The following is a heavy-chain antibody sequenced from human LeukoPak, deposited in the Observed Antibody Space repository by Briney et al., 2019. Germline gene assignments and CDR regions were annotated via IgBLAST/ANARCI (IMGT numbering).Heavy chain of an antibody. CDR2: INHSGST. CDR1: GGSFSGYY. V-gene: IGHV4-34*01. Sequence: SETLSLTCAVYGGSFSGYYWSWIRQPPGKGLEWIGEINHSGSTNYNPSLKSRVTISVDTSENQFSLKLSFVTAADTAAYYCARVYSSSLLSYFQHWGQGTLVTVSS. J-gene: IGHJ1*01. D-gene: IGHD6-6*01. CDR3: ARVYSSSLLSYFQH.